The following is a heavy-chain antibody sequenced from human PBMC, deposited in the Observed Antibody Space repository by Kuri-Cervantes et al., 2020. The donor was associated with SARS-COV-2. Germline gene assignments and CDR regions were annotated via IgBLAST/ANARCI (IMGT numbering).Heavy chain of an antibody. J-gene: IGHJ4*02. CDR2: VSGSGGNT. CDR1: GFTFSSYA. CDR3: EKRMNDCGDMRDY. D-gene: IGHD4-17*01. Sequence: GGFLRPPCVPSGFTFSSYAMSWVRQDPGKGLEWVSAVSGSGGNTYYADSVKGRFTISRDNSKNTLYLQMNSLRAEDTAVYYCEKRMNDCGDMRDYWGQGTLVTVSS. V-gene: IGHV3-23*01.